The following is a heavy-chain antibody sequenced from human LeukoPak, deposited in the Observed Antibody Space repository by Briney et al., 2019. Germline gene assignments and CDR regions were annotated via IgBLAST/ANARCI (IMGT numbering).Heavy chain of an antibody. V-gene: IGHV3-48*04. CDR1: GFTFSSYS. Sequence: GGSLRLSCAASGFTFSSYSMNWVRQAPGKGLEWVSYVSSSSSTIYYADSVKGRFTISRDNAKNSLYLQMNSLRVEDTAVYYCAREDTGVAFDIWGQGTTVTV. CDR3: AREDTGVAFDI. J-gene: IGHJ3*02. CDR2: VSSSSSTI. D-gene: IGHD2-8*01.